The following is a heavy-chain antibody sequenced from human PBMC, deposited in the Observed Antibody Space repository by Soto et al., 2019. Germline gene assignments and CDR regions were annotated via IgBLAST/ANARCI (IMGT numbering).Heavy chain of an antibody. Sequence: PGGSLRLSCSASGFTFQNYVIHWVRQAPGKGLEYVSAIGAKGDATYADSVKGRFSISRDNSKNSLFLQMTNVTFEDTATYFCVKADWCSVDCWGQGALVTVSS. CDR2: IGAKGDAT. D-gene: IGHD2-8*02. CDR1: GFTFQNYV. J-gene: IGHJ4*02. CDR3: VKADWCSVDC. V-gene: IGHV3-64D*06.